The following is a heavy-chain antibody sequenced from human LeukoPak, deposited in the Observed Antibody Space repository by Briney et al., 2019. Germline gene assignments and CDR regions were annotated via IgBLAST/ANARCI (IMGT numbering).Heavy chain of an antibody. D-gene: IGHD2-21*02. J-gene: IGHJ4*02. CDR3: ATLAYCGGDCYSGSFDY. V-gene: IGHV5-51*01. CDR2: IYPVDSDT. Sequence: GESLKISCKGSGYSFTSCWIGWVRQMAGEGLEWMGIIYPVDSDTRYSQSFQGQVTISAHKSISTAYLQWSSLKASDTAMYYCATLAYCGGDCYSGSFDYWGQGTLVTVSS. CDR1: GYSFTSCW.